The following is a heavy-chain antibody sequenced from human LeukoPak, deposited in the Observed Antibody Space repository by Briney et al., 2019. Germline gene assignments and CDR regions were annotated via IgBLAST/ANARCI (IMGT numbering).Heavy chain of an antibody. J-gene: IGHJ6*02. D-gene: IGHD1-26*01. CDR3: ARDRAHIPGAITISYHGMDV. CDR1: GGSIGSNY. CDR2: IYHSGGT. Sequence: PSETLSLTCSVSGGSIGSNYWSWIRQPPGKGLEWIGYIYHSGGTNYNPSLKSRVTILVDMSKNQFSLQLSSVPAADTAVYYCARDRAHIPGAITISYHGMDVWGQGTTVTVSS. V-gene: IGHV4-59*01.